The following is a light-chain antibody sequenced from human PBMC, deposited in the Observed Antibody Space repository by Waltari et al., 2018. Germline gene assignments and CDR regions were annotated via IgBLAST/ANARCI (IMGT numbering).Light chain of an antibody. Sequence: AIRMTQSPSSLSASTGDRVTITCRASQGISSYLAWYQQKPGKAPKLLIYDASTLQSGVPSRFSGSGSGTDFTLTISCLQSEDFATYYCQQYYSYPRTFGQGTKLEIK. V-gene: IGKV1-8*01. J-gene: IGKJ2*01. CDR1: QGISSY. CDR3: QQYYSYPRT. CDR2: DAS.